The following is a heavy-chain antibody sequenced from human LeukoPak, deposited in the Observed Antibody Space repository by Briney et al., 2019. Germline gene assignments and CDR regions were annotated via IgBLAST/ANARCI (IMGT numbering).Heavy chain of an antibody. CDR1: GNSFTSYW. CDR2: IYPGDSDT. CDR3: ARPLTDMTHDAFDI. D-gene: IGHD2-15*01. Sequence: GESLTLSCKCSGNSFTSYWIGWVRQMPGKGLEWMGIIYPGDSDTRYSPSFQGQVTISADKSISTAYLQWSSLKASDTAMYYCARPLTDMTHDAFDIWGQGTMVTVSS. V-gene: IGHV5-51*01. J-gene: IGHJ3*02.